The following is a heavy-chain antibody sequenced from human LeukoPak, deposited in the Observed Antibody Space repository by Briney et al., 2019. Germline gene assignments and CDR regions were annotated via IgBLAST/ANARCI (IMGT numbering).Heavy chain of an antibody. J-gene: IGHJ6*03. CDR2: VDHTGSN. V-gene: IGHV4-59*01. D-gene: IGHD4-11*01. CDR1: DDSITMYY. Sequence: SETLSLTCSVSDDSITMYYMTWVRQPPGKGLEWIGYVDHTGSNKINPSINRGVIISRDTSKNLFSLRLRSVTAADTAVYFCARGRVSSSTWYSTYSYSFYMDVWGKGTTVTVSS. CDR3: ARGRVSSSTWYSTYSYSFYMDV.